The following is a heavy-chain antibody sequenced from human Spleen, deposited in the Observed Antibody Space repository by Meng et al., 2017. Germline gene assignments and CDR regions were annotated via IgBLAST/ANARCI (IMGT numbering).Heavy chain of an antibody. Sequence: VQLQQWGEGLLKASATLSLTCVVSGGSFRDKYWSWIRQPPGKGLEWIGEINHSGSTNYNPSLESRATISVDTSQNNLSLKLSSVTAADSAAYYCARGPTTMAHDFDYWGQGTLVTVSS. CDR3: ARGPTTMAHDFDY. D-gene: IGHD4-11*01. V-gene: IGHV4-34*01. CDR2: INHSGST. CDR1: GGSFRDKY. J-gene: IGHJ4*02.